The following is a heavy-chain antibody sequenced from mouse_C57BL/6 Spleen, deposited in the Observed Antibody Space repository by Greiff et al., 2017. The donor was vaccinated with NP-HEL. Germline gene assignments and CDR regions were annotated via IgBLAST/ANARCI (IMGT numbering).Heavy chain of an antibody. V-gene: IGHV5-4*01. CDR2: ISDGGSYT. Sequence: EVHLVESGGGLVKPGGSLKLSCAASGFTFSSYAMSWVRQTPEKRLEWVATISDGGSYTYYPDNVKGRFTISRDNAKNNLYLQMSHLKSEDTAMYYCARENYDYDERGLDYWGQGTTLTVSS. J-gene: IGHJ2*01. CDR3: ARENYDYDERGLDY. D-gene: IGHD2-4*01. CDR1: GFTFSSYA.